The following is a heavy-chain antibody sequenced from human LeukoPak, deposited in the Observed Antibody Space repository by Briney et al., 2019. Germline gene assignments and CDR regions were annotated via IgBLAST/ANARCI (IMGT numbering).Heavy chain of an antibody. J-gene: IGHJ6*02. D-gene: IGHD1-7*01. CDR1: GFTFSSYA. CDR2: ISGSGDST. CDR3: ATPLGLELHYAYYYYYGMDV. Sequence: GGSLRLSCAASGFTFSSYAIHWVRQAPGKGLEWVSTISGSGDSTYYADSVKGRFTISRDNLKNTLYVQMNSLRAEDTAVYYCATPLGLELHYAYYYYYGMDVWGQGTTVTVSS. V-gene: IGHV3-23*01.